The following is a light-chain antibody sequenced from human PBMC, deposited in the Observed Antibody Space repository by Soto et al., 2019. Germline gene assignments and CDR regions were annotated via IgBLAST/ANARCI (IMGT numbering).Light chain of an antibody. CDR1: QSISGRY. V-gene: IGKV3-20*01. Sequence: PGERASLSCRASQSISGRYLAWYQQKPGQAPRLLIYDASSRATGIPDRFSGSGSGTDFILTISRREPEDFAVYYCQQYGSSPLTFGGGTKVEIK. CDR3: QQYGSSPLT. J-gene: IGKJ4*01. CDR2: DAS.